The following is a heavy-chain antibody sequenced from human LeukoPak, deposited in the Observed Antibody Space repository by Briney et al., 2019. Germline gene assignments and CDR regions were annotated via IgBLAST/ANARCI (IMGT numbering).Heavy chain of an antibody. CDR3: ARVFSNPGGYYYYGMDV. Sequence: SETLSLTCTVSGGSISSYYWSWIRQPAGKGLEWIGRIYTSGSTNYNPSLKSRVTMSVDTSKNQFSLKLSSVTAADTAVYYCARVFSNPGGYYYYGMDVWAKGPRSPSP. V-gene: IGHV4-4*07. CDR2: IYTSGST. D-gene: IGHD2/OR15-2a*01. J-gene: IGHJ6*02. CDR1: GGSISSYY.